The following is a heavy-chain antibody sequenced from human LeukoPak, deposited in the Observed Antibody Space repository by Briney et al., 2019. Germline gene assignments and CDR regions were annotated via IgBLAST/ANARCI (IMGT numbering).Heavy chain of an antibody. CDR1: GGSISSSSFY. Sequence: SETLSLTCTVSGGSISSSSFYWGWIRQPPGKGLEWIGSIYYNGRTYSNPSLKSRVTISIDTSKNQFSLKLSSVTAADTAVYYCAREPVDTALLGALDYWGQGTLVTVSS. D-gene: IGHD5-18*01. CDR3: AREPVDTALLGALDY. J-gene: IGHJ4*02. V-gene: IGHV4-39*07. CDR2: IYYNGRT.